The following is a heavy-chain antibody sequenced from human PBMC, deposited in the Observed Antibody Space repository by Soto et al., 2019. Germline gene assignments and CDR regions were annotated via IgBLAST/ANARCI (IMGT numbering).Heavy chain of an antibody. Sequence: QVQLQESGPGLVKPSQTLSLTCTVSGGSISSGDYYWSWIRQPPGKGLEWIGDISYSGSTYYNPSLKSRVTLSVDTSKNQFSLKLSSVTAADTAVYYCARTFYCGGDCYYSYWYFDLWGRGTLVTVSS. CDR3: ARTFYCGGDCYYSYWYFDL. CDR1: GGSISSGDYY. D-gene: IGHD2-21*02. J-gene: IGHJ2*01. CDR2: ISYSGST. V-gene: IGHV4-30-4*01.